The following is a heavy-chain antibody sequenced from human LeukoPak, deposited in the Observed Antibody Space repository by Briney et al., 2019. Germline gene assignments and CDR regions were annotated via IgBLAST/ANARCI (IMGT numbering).Heavy chain of an antibody. V-gene: IGHV3-64*01. Sequence: GGSLRLSCAGSGFTFSIYSMNWVRQAPGRGLEYVSAINPNGGSTYYANSVKGRFTISRDNSKNTLYLQMGSLRGEDAAMAYSPRYLSAYSTYVVNDPFEFWGQGTLVTVSS. CDR2: INPNGGST. CDR3: PRYLSAYSTYVVNDPFEF. CDR1: GFTFSIYS. J-gene: IGHJ5*01. D-gene: IGHD5-12*01.